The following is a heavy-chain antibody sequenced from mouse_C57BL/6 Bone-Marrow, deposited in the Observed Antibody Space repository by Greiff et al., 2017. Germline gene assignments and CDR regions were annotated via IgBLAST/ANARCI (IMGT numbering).Heavy chain of an antibody. V-gene: IGHV1-69*01. Sequence: QVQLQQPGAELVMPGASVKLSCKASGYTFTSYWMHWVKQRPGQGLEWIGEIDPSDSYTNYNQQFKGKSTLTVDKSSSTAYMQLSSLTSEDSAVYYCARSCFDGYPYWGQGTTLTVSS. CDR2: IDPSDSYT. CDR1: GYTFTSYW. D-gene: IGHD2-3*01. CDR3: ARSCFDGYPY. J-gene: IGHJ2*01.